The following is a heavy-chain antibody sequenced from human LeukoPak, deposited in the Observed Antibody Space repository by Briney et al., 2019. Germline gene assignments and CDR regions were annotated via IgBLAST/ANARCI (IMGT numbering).Heavy chain of an antibody. Sequence: GGSLRLSCAPSGFTVSSNYMSGVPDAPGEGLEWVSVIYSGGSTQYTASAEGRFTLSRHNHKHTLYLQMNSLRAEDTAVYYCVIGGFYDSSGSAWALDDWGQGTLVTVSS. CDR3: VIGGFYDSSGSAWALDD. CDR2: IYSGGST. D-gene: IGHD3-22*01. CDR1: GFTVSSNY. J-gene: IGHJ4*02. V-gene: IGHV3-66*01.